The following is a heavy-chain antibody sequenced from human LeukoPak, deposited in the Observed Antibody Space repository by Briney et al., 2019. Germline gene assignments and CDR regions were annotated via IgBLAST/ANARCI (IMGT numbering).Heavy chain of an antibody. CDR3: AREVAVTGTVNGAFNV. Sequence: GGSLRLSCAASGFTFSTYAMHWVRQAPGKGLEWVAVISSDGTNKYYADSVKGRFTISRDNSKNTLRLQMDSLRAGDTALYYCAREVAVTGTVNGAFNVWGLGTTVTVSS. D-gene: IGHD6-19*01. CDR1: GFTFSTYA. J-gene: IGHJ6*02. V-gene: IGHV3-30-3*01. CDR2: ISSDGTNK.